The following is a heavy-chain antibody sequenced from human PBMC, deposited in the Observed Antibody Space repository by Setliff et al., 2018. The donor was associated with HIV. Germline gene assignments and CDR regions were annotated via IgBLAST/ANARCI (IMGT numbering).Heavy chain of an antibody. CDR3: ARGPRGSPAH. V-gene: IGHV4-59*01. D-gene: IGHD3-16*01. J-gene: IGHJ4*02. CDR2: IYFTGST. CDR1: GGSIRSDY. Sequence: ETLSLTCAVFGGSIRSDYWSWIRQPPGKTMEWIGYIYFTGSTTYNASLKSRVTISIASSKKQFSLELRSATTADTAVYYCARGPRGSPAHWGQGTLVTVSS.